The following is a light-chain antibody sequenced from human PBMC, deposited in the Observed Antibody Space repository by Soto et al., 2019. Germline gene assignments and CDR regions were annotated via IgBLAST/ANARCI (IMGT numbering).Light chain of an antibody. CDR1: QSISSY. CDR2: AAS. V-gene: IGKV1-39*01. CDR3: QQSYRTPIT. J-gene: IGKJ5*01. Sequence: DIQMTQSPSSLSASVGDRVTITCRASQSISSYLNWYQQKPGKAPKLLIYAASSLQSGVPSRFSGSVSGTDFTLTISSLQPEDSATYYCQQSYRTPITFGQGTRLEI.